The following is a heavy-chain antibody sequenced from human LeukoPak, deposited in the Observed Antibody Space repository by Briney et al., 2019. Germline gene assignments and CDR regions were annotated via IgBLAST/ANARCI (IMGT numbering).Heavy chain of an antibody. CDR3: ARDLTQLSYYGMGV. CDR2: ISAYNGNT. J-gene: IGHJ6*02. D-gene: IGHD5-18*01. V-gene: IGHV1-18*01. Sequence: ASVKVSCKASGYTFTSYGISWVRQAPGQGLEWMGWISAYNGNTNYAQKLQGRVTMTTDTSTSTAYMELRSLRSDDTAVYYCARDLTQLSYYGMGVWGQGTTVTVSS. CDR1: GYTFTSYG.